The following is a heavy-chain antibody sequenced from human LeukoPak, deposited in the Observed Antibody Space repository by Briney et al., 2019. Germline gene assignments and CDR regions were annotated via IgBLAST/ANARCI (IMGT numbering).Heavy chain of an antibody. V-gene: IGHV1-46*01. D-gene: IGHD2-8*02. CDR1: AYTFSNYL. Sequence: GASVKVSCKASAYTFSNYLLHWVRQAPGQGLEWVGRIAPSVDTTNYAQKFRDRVTMTRDTSTSTVYMELRSLRSEDTALYHCVREESGGYFDYWGQGTLVTVSS. CDR3: VREESGGYFDY. CDR2: IAPSVDTT. J-gene: IGHJ4*02.